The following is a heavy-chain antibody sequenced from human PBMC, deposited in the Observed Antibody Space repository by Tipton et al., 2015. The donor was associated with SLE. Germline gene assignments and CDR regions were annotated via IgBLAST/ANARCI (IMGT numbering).Heavy chain of an antibody. J-gene: IGHJ4*02. CDR3: ARDPVDRVSGGY. CDR2: ISSSSSYI. D-gene: IGHD3-10*01. Sequence: SLRLSCAASGFTFSSYSMNWVRQAPGKGLEWVSSISSSSSYIYYADSVKGRFTISRDNAKNSLYLQMYSLRAEDMAVYYCARDPVDRVSGGYWGQGTLVTVSS. CDR1: GFTFSSYS. V-gene: IGHV3-21*01.